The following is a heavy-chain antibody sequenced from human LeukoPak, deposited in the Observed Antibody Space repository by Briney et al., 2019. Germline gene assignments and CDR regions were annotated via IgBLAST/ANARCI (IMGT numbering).Heavy chain of an antibody. J-gene: IGHJ3*02. CDR1: GFTFSSYS. Sequence: GGSLRLSCAASGFTFSSYSMNWVRQAPGKGLEWVSFISTSSSYIHNADSVKGRFTISRDNSKNTLYLQMNSLRAEDTAVYYXXXXXXXXSSGYYFEADAFDIWGQGTMVTVSS. CDR2: ISTSSSYI. D-gene: IGHD3-22*01. V-gene: IGHV3-21*01. CDR3: XXXXXXXSSGYYFEADAFDI.